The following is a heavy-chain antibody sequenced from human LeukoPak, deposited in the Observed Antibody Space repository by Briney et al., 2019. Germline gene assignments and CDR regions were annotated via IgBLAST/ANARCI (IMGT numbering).Heavy chain of an antibody. V-gene: IGHV3-74*01. CDR2: INTDGNKI. D-gene: IGHD2-21*01. CDR1: GFTFTTYW. CDR3: ARALGGGDAV. Sequence: EGSLRLSCAASGFTFTTYWMHWVRQAPGKGLVWVSHINTDGNKINYADSVKGRFTISRDNAKNTMYLQMNNLRAEDTAVYYCARALGGGDAVWGQGTMVTVSS. J-gene: IGHJ3*01.